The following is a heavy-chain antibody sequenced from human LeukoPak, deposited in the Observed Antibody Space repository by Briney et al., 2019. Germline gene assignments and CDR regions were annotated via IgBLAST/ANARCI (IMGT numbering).Heavy chain of an antibody. J-gene: IGHJ4*02. D-gene: IGHD3-22*01. CDR3: AREKPMIADY. V-gene: IGHV3-7*01. CDR1: KFTFSSYW. Sequence: GGPLRLSCAASKFTFSSYWMSWVRQAPGKGLEWVACISQDGSEERYVASVKGRFTISRDNAKDSLYLQMNSLRDEDTAVYYCAREKPMIADYWGQGALVTVSS. CDR2: ISQDGSEE.